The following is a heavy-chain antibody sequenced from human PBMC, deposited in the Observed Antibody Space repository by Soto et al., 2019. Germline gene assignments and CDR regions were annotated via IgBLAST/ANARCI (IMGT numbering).Heavy chain of an antibody. CDR1: GYTFRNYG. Sequence: QVQMVQSGAEVKKPGASVKVSCKASGYTFRNYGVYWVRQAPGQGLEYMGWISAYNSNTHFAQKFQGRVTMTTDTSTSTAYMELRSLRSDDTAVYYCARGSLRAKYSSSWYFDFCGQGTVVSVSS. J-gene: IGHJ4*02. CDR3: ARGSLRAKYSSSWYFDF. CDR2: ISAYNSNT. D-gene: IGHD6-13*01. V-gene: IGHV1-18*01.